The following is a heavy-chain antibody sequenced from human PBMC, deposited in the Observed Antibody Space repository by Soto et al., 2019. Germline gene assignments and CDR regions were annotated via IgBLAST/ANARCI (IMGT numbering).Heavy chain of an antibody. Sequence: QVQLVESGGGVVQPGRSLTLSCAASGFTFSGDAMHWVRQAPGKGLESVAVILYDGSNNHYADSVKGRFTISRDNSKNTLYLQMNSLRIEDTAVYYCAKDQGVGGTLGLFDYWGQGTLVTVSS. CDR3: AKDQGVGGTLGLFDY. CDR1: GFTFSGDA. D-gene: IGHD1-26*01. V-gene: IGHV3-30*18. J-gene: IGHJ4*02. CDR2: ILYDGSNN.